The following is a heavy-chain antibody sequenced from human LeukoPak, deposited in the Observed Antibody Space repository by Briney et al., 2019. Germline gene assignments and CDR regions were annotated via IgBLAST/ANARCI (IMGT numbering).Heavy chain of an antibody. CDR2: IYYSGST. CDR3: ARDYDSSDY. V-gene: IGHV4-59*12. D-gene: IGHD3-22*01. Sequence: PSETLSLTCTVSGGSISSYYWSWIRQPPGKGLEWIGSIYYSGSTYYNPSLKSRVTISVDTSKNQFSLKLSSVTAADTAVYYCARDYDSSDYWGQGTLVTVSS. J-gene: IGHJ4*02. CDR1: GGSISSYY.